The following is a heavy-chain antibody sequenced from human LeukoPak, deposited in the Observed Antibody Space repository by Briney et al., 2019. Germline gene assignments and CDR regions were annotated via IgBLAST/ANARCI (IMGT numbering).Heavy chain of an antibody. Sequence: GGSLRLSCAASGFTFSDYYMSWIRQAPGKGLEWVANIKEDGSEKKYVDSVRGRFTISRDNAKNSLYLQLNNLRVEDTAVYYCARDPGRGFDNWGQGTLVTVSS. D-gene: IGHD3-10*01. CDR2: IKEDGSEK. V-gene: IGHV3-7*01. CDR3: ARDPGRGFDN. J-gene: IGHJ4*02. CDR1: GFTFSDYY.